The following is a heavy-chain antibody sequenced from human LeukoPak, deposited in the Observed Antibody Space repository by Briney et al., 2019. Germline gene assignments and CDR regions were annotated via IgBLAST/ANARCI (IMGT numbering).Heavy chain of an antibody. CDR1: GYTFTSYD. V-gene: IGHV1-8*01. Sequence: GASVKVSCKASGYTFTSYDINWVRQATGQGLEWMGWMNPNSGNTGYAQKFQGRVTMTRNTSISTAYMELSSLRSEDTAVYYCAGNLITIFGVVIQAFAYWGQGTLVTVSS. D-gene: IGHD3-3*01. CDR2: MNPNSGNT. J-gene: IGHJ4*02. CDR3: AGNLITIFGVVIQAFAY.